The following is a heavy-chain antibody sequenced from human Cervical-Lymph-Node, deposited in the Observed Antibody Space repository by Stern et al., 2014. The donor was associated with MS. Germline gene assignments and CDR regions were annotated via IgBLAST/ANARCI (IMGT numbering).Heavy chain of an antibody. J-gene: IGHJ4*02. Sequence: QVQLVESGGGVVQPGGSLRLSCEASGFTFTSYGMHWVRQAPGKGLEWVAVISYDGSNKYYADSVKGRFTISRDNSKNTLYLQMNSLRAEDTAVYYCAKESGYQLLLRFAYWGQGTLVTVSS. D-gene: IGHD2-2*01. CDR2: ISYDGSNK. V-gene: IGHV3-30*18. CDR3: AKESGYQLLLRFAY. CDR1: GFTFTSYG.